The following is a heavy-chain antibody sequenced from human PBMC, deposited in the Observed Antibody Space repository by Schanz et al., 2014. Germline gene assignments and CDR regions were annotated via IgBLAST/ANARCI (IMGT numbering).Heavy chain of an antibody. CDR2: INHGGST. V-gene: IGHV4-34*01. CDR3: ARDTTWRLDL. D-gene: IGHD1-1*01. Sequence: QVQLQQWGAGLLKPSETLSLTCAVYGGSFSGYYWSWIRQPPGKGLEWIAEINHGGSTNYNPSLKSRGTISVDTSKNQFSLTLTSLTAADTAVYYCARDTTWRLDLWGRGTLVTDSS. CDR1: GGSFSGYY. J-gene: IGHJ2*01.